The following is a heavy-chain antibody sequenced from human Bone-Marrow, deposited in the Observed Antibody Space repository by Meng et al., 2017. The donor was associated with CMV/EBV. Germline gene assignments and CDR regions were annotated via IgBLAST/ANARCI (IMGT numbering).Heavy chain of an antibody. V-gene: IGHV3-48*04. CDR2: ISSSSSTI. Sequence: GGSLRLSCAASGFTFSSYSMNWVRQAPGKGLEWVSYISSSSSTIYYADSVKGRFTISRDNAKNSLYLQMNSLRAEDTAVYYCASISGKYYDILTGYYFDYCGQGTLVTASS. CDR1: GFTFSSYS. D-gene: IGHD3-9*01. CDR3: ASISGKYYDILTGYYFDY. J-gene: IGHJ4*02.